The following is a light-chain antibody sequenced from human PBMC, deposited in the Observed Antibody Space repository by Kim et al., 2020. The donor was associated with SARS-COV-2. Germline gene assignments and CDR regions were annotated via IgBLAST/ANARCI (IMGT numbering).Light chain of an antibody. Sequence: SASVGDRFTITCRASQTITTWLAWYQQKPGKAPNLLIYEVSTLEDGVPSRFSGSGSETEFTLTISGLQPDDFATYYCQQYHALPWTFGQGTKLEI. CDR3: QQYHALPWT. J-gene: IGKJ1*01. V-gene: IGKV1-5*01. CDR1: QTITTW. CDR2: EVS.